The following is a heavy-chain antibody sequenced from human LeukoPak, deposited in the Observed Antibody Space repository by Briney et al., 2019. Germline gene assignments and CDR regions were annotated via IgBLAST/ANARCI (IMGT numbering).Heavy chain of an antibody. J-gene: IGHJ6*02. D-gene: IGHD6-13*01. CDR2: TYYRSKWYN. CDR3: ARDPGRRSSSWHYYYYGMDV. Sequence: SQTLSPTCAISGDSVSSNSAAWNWIRQSPSRGLEWLGRTYYRSKWYNDYAVSVKSRITINPDTSKNQFSLQLNSVTPEDTAVYYCARDPGRRSSSWHYYYYGMDVWGQGTTVTVSS. V-gene: IGHV6-1*01. CDR1: GDSVSSNSAA.